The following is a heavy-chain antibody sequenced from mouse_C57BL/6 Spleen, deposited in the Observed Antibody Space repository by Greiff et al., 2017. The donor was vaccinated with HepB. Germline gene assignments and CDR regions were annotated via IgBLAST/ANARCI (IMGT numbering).Heavy chain of an antibody. J-gene: IGHJ3*01. CDR2: IYPGSGNT. CDR3: ARPYGYDRFAY. D-gene: IGHD2-2*01. CDR1: GYTFTDYY. Sequence: QVHVKQSGAELVRPGASVKLSCKASGYTFTDYYINWVKQRPGQGLEWIARIYPGSGNTYYNEKFKGKATLTAEKSSSTAYMQLSSLTSEDSAVYFCARPYGYDRFAYWGQGTLVTVSA. V-gene: IGHV1-76*01.